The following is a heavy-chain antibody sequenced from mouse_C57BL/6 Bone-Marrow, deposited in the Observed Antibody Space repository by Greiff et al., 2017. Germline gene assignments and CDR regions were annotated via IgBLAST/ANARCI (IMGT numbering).Heavy chain of an antibody. Sequence: VQLQQSGAELVRPGSSVKVSCKASGYAFTTYLIEWVKQRPGQGLEWIGVINPGSGGTNYNEKFKGKATLTADKSSSTAYMQRSSLTSEDSAVYFCARHLFGDFDYWGQGTTLTVSS. D-gene: IGHD3-1*01. J-gene: IGHJ2*01. CDR1: GYAFTTYL. CDR3: ARHLFGDFDY. CDR2: INPGSGGT. V-gene: IGHV1-54*01.